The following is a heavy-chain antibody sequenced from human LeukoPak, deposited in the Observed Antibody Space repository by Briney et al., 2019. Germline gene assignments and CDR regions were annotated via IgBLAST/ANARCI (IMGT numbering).Heavy chain of an antibody. CDR1: GGSISSSSYY. Sequence: SETLSLTCTVSGGSISSSSYYWGWIRQPPGKGLEWIGSIYYSGSTYYNPSLKSRVTISVDTSKNQFSLKLSSVTAADTAVYCCARRYNWNYVEWFDPWGQGTLVTVSS. CDR3: ARRYNWNYVEWFDP. CDR2: IYYSGST. J-gene: IGHJ5*02. D-gene: IGHD1-7*01. V-gene: IGHV4-39*01.